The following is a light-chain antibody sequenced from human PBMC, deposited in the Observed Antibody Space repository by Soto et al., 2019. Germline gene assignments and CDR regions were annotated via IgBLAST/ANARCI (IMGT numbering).Light chain of an antibody. CDR2: DVS. Sequence: QSALPQPASVSGSPGQSITISCTGTSSDAGGYNYVSWYQQHPGKPPKLLIYDVSNRPSGVSNGFSGSKSGNTASLTISGLQAEDEADYYCSSYTSSSTHAVFGGGSQLTVL. J-gene: IGLJ7*01. CDR1: SSDAGGYNY. V-gene: IGLV2-14*01. CDR3: SSYTSSSTHAV.